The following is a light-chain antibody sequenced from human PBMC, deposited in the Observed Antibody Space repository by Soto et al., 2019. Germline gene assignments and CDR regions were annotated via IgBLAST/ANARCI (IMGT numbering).Light chain of an antibody. CDR2: GAS. CDR3: QQYSDWPLT. V-gene: IGKV3-15*01. CDR1: QSVSSS. J-gene: IGKJ4*01. Sequence: EIVMTQSPATLSVSPGERATLSCGASQSVSSSLAWYQQKPGQAPRLLIYGASTRATGVPARFGGSGSGTEFTLTVSSLQAEDVAVYYCQQYSDWPLTFGGGTKVEIK.